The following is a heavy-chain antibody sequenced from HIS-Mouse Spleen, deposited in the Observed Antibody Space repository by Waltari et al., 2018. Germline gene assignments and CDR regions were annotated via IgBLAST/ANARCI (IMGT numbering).Heavy chain of an antibody. D-gene: IGHD6-13*01. CDR1: GGSISSSSYY. V-gene: IGHV4-39*07. Sequence: QLQLQESGPGLVKPSETLSLTCTVSGGSISSSSYYWGWIRQPPGKGLEWLGRIYYRGSTYYNPSLKXRVTISVDTSKTQFALKLSSVTAADTAVYYCAREIPYSSSWYDWYFDLWGRGTLVTVSS. CDR2: IYYRGST. CDR3: AREIPYSSSWYDWYFDL. J-gene: IGHJ2*01.